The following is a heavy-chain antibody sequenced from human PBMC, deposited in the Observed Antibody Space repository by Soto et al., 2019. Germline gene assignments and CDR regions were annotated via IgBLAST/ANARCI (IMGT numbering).Heavy chain of an antibody. D-gene: IGHD1-26*01. CDR3: AGIYSGSPGGTLRY. CDR2: IYYSGST. V-gene: IGHV4-31*03. J-gene: IGHJ4*02. Sequence: QVQLQESGPGLVKPSQTLSLTCTVSGGSISSGGYYWSWIRQHPGKGLEGIGYIYYSGSTYYNPSLRSRVTISVDTSKNQFALKLSSVTAADTAVYYCAGIYSGSPGGTLRYWGQGTLVTVSS. CDR1: GGSISSGGYY.